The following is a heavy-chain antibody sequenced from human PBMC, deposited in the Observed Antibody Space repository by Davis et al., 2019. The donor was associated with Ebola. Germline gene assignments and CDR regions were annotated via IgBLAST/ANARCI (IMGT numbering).Heavy chain of an antibody. CDR3: ARGRSIAAA. D-gene: IGHD6-13*01. V-gene: IGHV4-59*08. CDR1: GGSISSYY. CDR2: IYYSGST. J-gene: IGHJ4*02. Sequence: SETLSLTCSVSGGSISSYYWSWIRQPPGKGLEWIGYIYYSGSTNYNPSLKSRVTISVDTSKNQFSLKLSSVTAADTAVYYCARGRSIAAAWGQGTLVTVSS.